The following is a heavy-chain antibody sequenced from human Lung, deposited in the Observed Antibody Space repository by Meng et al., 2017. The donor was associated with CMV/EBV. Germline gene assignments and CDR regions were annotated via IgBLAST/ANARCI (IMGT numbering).Heavy chain of an antibody. CDR3: ARVPYGDYHY. D-gene: IGHD4-17*01. V-gene: IGHV3-21*01. J-gene: IGHJ4*02. CDR2: ISISSGYK. Sequence: GGSXRLSCAASGFIFSSYSMNWVRQAPGKGLEWVSSISISSGYKNYADSVKGRFTISRDNAKNSLYLQMNSLRAEDTAVYYCARVPYGDYHYWSQGTLVTVSS. CDR1: GFIFSSYS.